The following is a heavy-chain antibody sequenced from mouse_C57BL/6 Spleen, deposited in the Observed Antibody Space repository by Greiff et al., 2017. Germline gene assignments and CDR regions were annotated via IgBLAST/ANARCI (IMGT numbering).Heavy chain of an antibody. Sequence: QVQLQQSGAELVKPGASVTLSCKASGYTFTEYTIPWVKQRSGQGLEWIGWFYPGSGSIKYNEKFKDKATLTADKSSSTVYMELSRLTSEDSAVYFCARHEEGYYGSRGYFDYWGQGTTLTVSS. CDR3: ARHEEGYYGSRGYFDY. CDR1: GYTFTEYT. J-gene: IGHJ2*01. CDR2: FYPGSGSI. D-gene: IGHD1-1*01. V-gene: IGHV1-62-2*01.